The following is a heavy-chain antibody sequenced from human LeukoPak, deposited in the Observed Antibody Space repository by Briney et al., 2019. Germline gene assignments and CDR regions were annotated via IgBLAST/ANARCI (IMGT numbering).Heavy chain of an antibody. CDR3: ARDISIVVVPAAKRHYYYMDV. V-gene: IGHV1-18*01. CDR1: GYTFTSYG. Sequence: ASVKVSCKASGYTFTSYGISWVRQAPGQGLEWMGWISAYNGNTNYAQKLQGRVTMTTDTSTSTAYMELRSLRSDDTAVYYCARDISIVVVPAAKRHYYYMDVWGKGTTVTVSS. J-gene: IGHJ6*03. D-gene: IGHD2-2*01. CDR2: ISAYNGNT.